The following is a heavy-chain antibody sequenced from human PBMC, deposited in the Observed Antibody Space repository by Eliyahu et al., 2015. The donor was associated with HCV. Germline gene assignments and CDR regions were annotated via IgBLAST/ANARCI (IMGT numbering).Heavy chain of an antibody. J-gene: IGHJ4*02. CDR1: GYTFTGYY. CDR2: GNPNSGVT. Sequence: QVQLVQSGAEVKKPGASVKVSCKASGYTFTGYYIHWVRQAPGQGLEWMGWGNPNSGVTDYAQKYQGRVTMTRDTSISTAYMELSSLRSDDTAVYYCATNPRYCSSSNCGYWGQGTLVTVSS. V-gene: IGHV1-2*02. CDR3: ATNPRYCSSSNCGY. D-gene: IGHD2-2*01.